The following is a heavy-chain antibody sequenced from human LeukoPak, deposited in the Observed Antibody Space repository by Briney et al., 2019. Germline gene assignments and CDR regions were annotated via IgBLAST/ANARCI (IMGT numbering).Heavy chain of an antibody. D-gene: IGHD3-22*01. CDR1: GGSISSYY. Sequence: SETLSLTCTVSGGSISSYYCGWIRQPPGKGLEWIGYIYYSGSTNYNPSLKSRVTISVDTSKNQFSLKLSSVTAADTAVYYCARDGCVYYGRSGYHSDWGVPWGEGTLVTVCS. J-gene: IGHJ5*02. CDR2: IYYSGST. V-gene: IGHV4-59*12. CDR3: ARDGCVYYGRSGYHSDWGVP.